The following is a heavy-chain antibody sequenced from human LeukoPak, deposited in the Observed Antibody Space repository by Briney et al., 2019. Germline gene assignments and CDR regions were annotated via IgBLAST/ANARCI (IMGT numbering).Heavy chain of an antibody. CDR3: ARGGGYDLYYFDY. CDR1: GFTFSSYS. D-gene: IGHD5-12*01. V-gene: IGHV3-48*01. Sequence: GGSLRLSCAASGFTFSSYSMNWVRQAPGKGLEWVSYISSSSSTIYYADSVKGRFTISRDNAKNSLYLQMNSLRAEDTAVYYCARGGGYDLYYFDYWGQGTLVTVSS. CDR2: ISSSSSTI. J-gene: IGHJ4*02.